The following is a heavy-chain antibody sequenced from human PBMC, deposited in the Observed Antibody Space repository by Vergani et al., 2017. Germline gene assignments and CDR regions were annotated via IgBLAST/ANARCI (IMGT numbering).Heavy chain of an antibody. CDR3: AREYSSSVGFLAY. CDR1: GGSISSSSYY. V-gene: IGHV4-39*07. J-gene: IGHJ4*02. D-gene: IGHD6-6*01. CDR2: INHSGST. Sequence: QLQLQESGPGLVKPSETLSLTCTVSGGSISSSSYYWGWIRQPPGKGLEWIGEINHSGSTNYNPSLKSRVTMSVDTSKNQFSLKLSSVTAADTAVYYCAREYSSSVGFLAYWGQGTLVTVSS.